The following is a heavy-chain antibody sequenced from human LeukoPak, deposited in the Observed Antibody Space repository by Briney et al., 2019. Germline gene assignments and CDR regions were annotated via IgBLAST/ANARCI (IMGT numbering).Heavy chain of an antibody. J-gene: IGHJ4*02. V-gene: IGHV3-23*01. Sequence: AGSLRLSCAASGFTFSSYAMSWVRQAPGKGLEWVSAISGSGGSTYYADFVKGRFTISRDNSKNTLYLQMNSLRAEDTAVYYCAKDTGIAVAGTFYYWGQGTLVTVSS. CDR2: ISGSGGST. CDR1: GFTFSSYA. D-gene: IGHD6-19*01. CDR3: AKDTGIAVAGTFYY.